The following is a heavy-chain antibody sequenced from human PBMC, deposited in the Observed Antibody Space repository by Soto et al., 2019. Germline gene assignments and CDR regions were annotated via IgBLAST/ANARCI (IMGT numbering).Heavy chain of an antibody. J-gene: IGHJ4*02. CDR3: ARDTPSWVGTGFDY. CDR2: IYYSGST. V-gene: IGHV4-61*01. CDR1: GGSVSSGSYY. D-gene: IGHD5-18*01. Sequence: PSETLSLTCTVSGGSVSSGSYYWSWIRQPPGKGLEWIGYIYYSGSTNYNPSLKSRVTISVDTSKNQFSLKLSSVTAADTAVYYCARDTPSWVGTGFDYWGQGTLVTVSS.